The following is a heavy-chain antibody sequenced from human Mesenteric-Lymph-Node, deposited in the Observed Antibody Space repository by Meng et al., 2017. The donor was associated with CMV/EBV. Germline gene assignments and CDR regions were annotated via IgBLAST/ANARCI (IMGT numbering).Heavy chain of an antibody. V-gene: IGHV3-30*04. J-gene: IGHJ5*01. D-gene: IGHD3-3*01. CDR3: AKDPHEFWSGKNWFDS. Sequence: GESLKISCAASGFRFSSYAMYWVRQAPGKGLEWVALVSYDSTNKLYGDSVQGRFTISRDNYKNTLYLQMTSLRSEDTAEYYCAKDPHEFWSGKNWFDSWGQGTLVTVSS. CDR2: VSYDSTNK. CDR1: GFRFSSYA.